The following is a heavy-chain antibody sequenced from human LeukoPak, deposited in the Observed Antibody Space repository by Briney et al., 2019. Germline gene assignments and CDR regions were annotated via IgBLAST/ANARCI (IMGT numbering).Heavy chain of an antibody. V-gene: IGHV1-69*01. Sequence: SVKVSCKASGGTFSIYAISWVRQAPGQGLEWMGGIIPIFGTANYAQKFQGRVTITADESTSTAYMELSSLRSEDTAVYYCARVFRPVTSYYYYGMDVWGQGTTVTVSS. J-gene: IGHJ6*02. D-gene: IGHD4-17*01. CDR1: GGTFSIYA. CDR2: IIPIFGTA. CDR3: ARVFRPVTSYYYYGMDV.